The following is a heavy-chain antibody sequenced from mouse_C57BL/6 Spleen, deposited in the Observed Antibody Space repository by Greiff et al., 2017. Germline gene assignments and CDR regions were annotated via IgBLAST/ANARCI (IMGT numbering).Heavy chain of an antibody. CDR2: INPSSGYT. D-gene: IGHD2-12*01. CDR1: GYTFTSYW. Sequence: QVQLQQSGAELAKPGASVKLSCKASGYTFTSYWMHWVKQRPGQGLEWIGYINPSSGYTKYNQKFKDKATLTADKSSSTAYMQLSSLTYEESAVDYCASPRSYHSPPADWGAGTLVTVSA. J-gene: IGHJ3*01. V-gene: IGHV1-7*01. CDR3: ASPRSYHSPPAD.